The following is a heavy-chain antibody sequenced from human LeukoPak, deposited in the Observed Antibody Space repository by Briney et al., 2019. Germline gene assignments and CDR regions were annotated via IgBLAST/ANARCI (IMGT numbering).Heavy chain of an antibody. D-gene: IGHD1-26*01. CDR2: IYPGDSDT. Sequence: GESLKISCKSSGNNFRKHWIAWVRQMPGKGLELMGYIYPGDSDTRYSPPFQGHVTISADKSISTAFLQWSSLKASDTAMYYCARPALQRELDYWGQGTLVTVSS. CDR1: GNNFRKHW. J-gene: IGHJ4*02. CDR3: ARPALQRELDY. V-gene: IGHV5-51*01.